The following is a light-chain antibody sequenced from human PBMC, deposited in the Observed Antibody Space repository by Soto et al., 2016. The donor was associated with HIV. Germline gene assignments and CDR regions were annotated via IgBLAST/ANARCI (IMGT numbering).Light chain of an antibody. CDR3: QVWDASTDLVV. Sequence: SYELTQPPSLSVAPRKTARITCGGNNVGSKSVQWYQQKPGQAPILVLYDDSDRPSGIPERFSGSNSGDTATLTISRVEAGDEADYYCQVWDASTDLVVFGPGTKVTVL. CDR2: DDS. CDR1: NVGSKS. V-gene: IGLV3-21*03. J-gene: IGLJ1*01.